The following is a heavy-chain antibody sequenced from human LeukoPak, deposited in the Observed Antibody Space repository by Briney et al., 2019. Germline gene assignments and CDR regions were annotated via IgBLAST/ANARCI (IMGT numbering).Heavy chain of an antibody. CDR2: ISWNSGSI. Sequence: GRSLRLSCAASGFTFDDYAMHWVRQAPGKGLEWVSGISWNSGSIGYADSVKGRFTISRDNAKNSLYLQMNSLRAEDTALYYCAKGGQYCSSTSCYKFDPWGQGTLVTVSS. V-gene: IGHV3-9*01. CDR1: GFTFDDYA. J-gene: IGHJ5*02. CDR3: AKGGQYCSSTSCYKFDP. D-gene: IGHD2-2*02.